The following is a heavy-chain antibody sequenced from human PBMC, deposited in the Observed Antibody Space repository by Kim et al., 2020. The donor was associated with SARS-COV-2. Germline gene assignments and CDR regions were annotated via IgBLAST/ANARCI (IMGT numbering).Heavy chain of an antibody. D-gene: IGHD5-18*01. J-gene: IGHJ3*02. Sequence: GGSLRLSCAASGFTFSSYSMNWVRQAPGKGLEWVSSISSSSSYIYYADSVKGRFTISRDNAKNSLYLQMNSLRAEDTAVYYCATYRLSQTVEDAFDIWGQGTMVTVSS. CDR2: ISSSSSYI. CDR3: ATYRLSQTVEDAFDI. CDR1: GFTFSSYS. V-gene: IGHV3-21*01.